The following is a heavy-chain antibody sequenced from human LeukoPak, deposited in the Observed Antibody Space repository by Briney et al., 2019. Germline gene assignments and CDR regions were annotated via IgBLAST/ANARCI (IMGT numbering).Heavy chain of an antibody. CDR3: AKDPYYYGSGSYYKRPGYFDY. Sequence: GGSLRLSCAASGFTFSSYAMSWVRQAPGKGLEWVSAISGSGGSSYYADSVKGRFTISRDNSKNTLYLQMNSLRAEDTAVYYCAKDPYYYGSGSYYKRPGYFDYWGQGTLVTVSS. CDR1: GFTFSSYA. J-gene: IGHJ4*02. D-gene: IGHD3-10*01. CDR2: ISGSGGSS. V-gene: IGHV3-23*01.